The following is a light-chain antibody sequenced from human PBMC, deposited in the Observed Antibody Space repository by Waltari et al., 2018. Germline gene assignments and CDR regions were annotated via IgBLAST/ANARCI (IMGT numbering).Light chain of an antibody. Sequence: QSVLTQPPLASGTPVQRVTISCSGNSSNIGINTVTWYQQLPGTAPKLLIYANYHRPSGVPDRFYPSKSDTSASLAISGIQSEDEADYFCATWDDSLNGRVFGGGTKLAVL. CDR3: ATWDDSLNGRV. V-gene: IGLV1-44*01. CDR2: ANY. J-gene: IGLJ3*02. CDR1: SSNIGINT.